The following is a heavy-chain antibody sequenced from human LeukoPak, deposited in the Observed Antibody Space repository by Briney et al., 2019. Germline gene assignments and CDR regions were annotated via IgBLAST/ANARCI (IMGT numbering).Heavy chain of an antibody. J-gene: IGHJ5*02. D-gene: IGHD2-15*01. Sequence: SETLSLTCTVSGGSISSYYWTWIRQPPGKGLEWIGEINHSGSTNYNPSLKSRVTISVDTSNKQFSLKLTSVTVADTAVYYCARWWGFDPWGQGTLVTVSS. V-gene: IGHV4-34*01. CDR2: INHSGST. CDR3: ARWWGFDP. CDR1: GGSISSYY.